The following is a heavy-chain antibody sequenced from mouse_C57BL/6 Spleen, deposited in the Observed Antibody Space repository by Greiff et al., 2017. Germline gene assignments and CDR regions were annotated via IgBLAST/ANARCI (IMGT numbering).Heavy chain of an antibody. CDR3: ARHENGGSSYPAWFAY. V-gene: IGHV1-62-2*01. CDR2: FYPGSGSI. CDR1: GYTFTEYT. D-gene: IGHD1-1*01. Sequence: VQLQQSGAELVKPGASVKLSCKASGYTFTEYTIHWVKQRSGQGLEWIGWFYPGSGSIKYNEKFKDKATLTADKSSSTVYMERSRLTSEDSAVYFCARHENGGSSYPAWFAYWGQGTLVTVSA. J-gene: IGHJ3*01.